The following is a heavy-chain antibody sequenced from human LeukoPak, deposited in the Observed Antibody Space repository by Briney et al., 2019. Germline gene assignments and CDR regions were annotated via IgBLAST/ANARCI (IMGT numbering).Heavy chain of an antibody. D-gene: IGHD2-15*01. V-gene: IGHV3-7*01. J-gene: IGHJ6*02. CDR1: GFTFSSYW. CDR2: IKQDGSEK. Sequence: GGSLRLSCAASGFTFSSYWMSWVRQAPGRGLEWVANIKQDGSEKYYVDSVKGRFTISRDNAKNSLYLQMNSLRAEDTAVYYCASETDCSGGSCYYYGMDVWGQGTTVTVSS. CDR3: ASETDCSGGSCYYYGMDV.